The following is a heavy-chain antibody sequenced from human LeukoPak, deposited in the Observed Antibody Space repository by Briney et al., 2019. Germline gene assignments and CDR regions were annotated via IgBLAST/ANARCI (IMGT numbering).Heavy chain of an antibody. CDR3: ARGGRGSAAVVAPRSFDI. CDR2: TYTSGNS. J-gene: IGHJ3*02. D-gene: IGHD3-22*01. Sequence: GGSLRLSCAASGFTVSSTHMVWVRQAPGKGLEWVSVTYTSGNSYYAGSVKGRFIISRDISKNTLYLQMNSLRAEDSALYYCARGGRGSAAVVAPRSFDIWGQGTMVTVSS. CDR1: GFTVSSTH. V-gene: IGHV3-53*01.